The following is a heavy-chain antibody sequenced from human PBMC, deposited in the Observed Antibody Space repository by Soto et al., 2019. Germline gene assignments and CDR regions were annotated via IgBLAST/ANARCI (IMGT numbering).Heavy chain of an antibody. J-gene: IGHJ5*02. CDR3: ARAKDIVLVPAAMRGIYNWFDP. D-gene: IGHD2-2*01. Sequence: GASVKVSCKVSGYTLTELSMHWVRQAPGKGLEWMGGFDPEDGETIYAQKFQGRVTMTRDTSTSTVYMELSSLRSEDTAVYYCARAKDIVLVPAAMRGIYNWFDPWGQGTLVTVSS. CDR2: FDPEDGET. CDR1: GYTLTELS. V-gene: IGHV1-24*01.